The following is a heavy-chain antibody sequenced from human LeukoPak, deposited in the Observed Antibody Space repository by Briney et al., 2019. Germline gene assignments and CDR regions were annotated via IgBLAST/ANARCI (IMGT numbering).Heavy chain of an antibody. V-gene: IGHV5-51*01. CDR2: IYPADSDT. J-gene: IGHJ4*02. D-gene: IGHD5-24*01. Sequence: GEFLKISCKGSGYSFPNYWIGWVRQMPGQGLEWMGIIYPADSDTRYNPSFQGQVTISADKSINTAYLQWTSPKASDTAMYYCARRKGDGYNSPFDYWGQGTLVTVSS. CDR1: GYSFPNYW. CDR3: ARRKGDGYNSPFDY.